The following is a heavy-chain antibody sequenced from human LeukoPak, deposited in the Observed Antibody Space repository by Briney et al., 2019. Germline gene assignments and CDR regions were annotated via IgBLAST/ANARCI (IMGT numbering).Heavy chain of an antibody. V-gene: IGHV3-21*01. CDR1: GFTFSSYW. CDR3: ARDQVGYCSGGSCYSGNYYYYMDV. CDR2: ISGSNSYI. D-gene: IGHD2-15*01. J-gene: IGHJ6*03. Sequence: GGSLRLSCAASGFTFSSYWMHWVRQAPGKGLEWVSSISGSNSYIYYADSVKGRFTISRDNAKNSLYLQMNSLRAEDTAVYYCARDQVGYCSGGSCYSGNYYYYMDVWGKGTTVTVSS.